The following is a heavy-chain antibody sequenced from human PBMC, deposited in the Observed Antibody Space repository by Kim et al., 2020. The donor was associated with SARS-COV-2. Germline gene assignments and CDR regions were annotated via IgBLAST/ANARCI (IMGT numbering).Heavy chain of an antibody. CDR1: GFTFSSYS. J-gene: IGHJ3*02. D-gene: IGHD3-22*01. CDR3: ARGVAYSGYYRSDAFDI. CDR2: ISSSSSYI. Sequence: GGSLRLSCAASGFTFSSYSMNWVRQAPGKGLEWVSSISSSSSYIYYADSVKGRFTISRDNAKNSLYLQMNSLRAEDTAVYYCARGVAYSGYYRSDAFDIWGQGTMVTVSS. V-gene: IGHV3-21*01.